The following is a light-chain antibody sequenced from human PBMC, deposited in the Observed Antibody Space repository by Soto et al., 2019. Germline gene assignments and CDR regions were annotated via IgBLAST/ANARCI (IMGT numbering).Light chain of an antibody. V-gene: IGLV2-14*01. CDR2: DIN. Sequence: SLTQLAYESWSSGHPITTSCSRTSKDPRNHIVVSWYRQHPGKAPKLMIYDINNRPSGVSNRFSGSKSGNTASLTISGLQAEDEADYYCVSYTTSASYVFGTGTKVTVL. J-gene: IGLJ1*01. CDR3: VSYTTSASYV. CDR1: SKDPRNHIV.